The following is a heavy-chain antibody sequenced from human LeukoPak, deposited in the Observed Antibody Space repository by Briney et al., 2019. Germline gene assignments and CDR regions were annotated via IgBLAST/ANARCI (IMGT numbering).Heavy chain of an antibody. Sequence: GGSLRLSCAASGFSFRNYALTWVRQAPGKGLEWVSTISASGGGTYYADSVEGRFSISRDDSKNTLYLQMNSLRVEDTALYYCAKDPRDYYYASGSYTYYFDYWGQGTLVTVSS. J-gene: IGHJ4*02. V-gene: IGHV3-23*01. CDR1: GFSFRNYA. CDR2: ISASGGGT. D-gene: IGHD3-10*01. CDR3: AKDPRDYYYASGSYTYYFDY.